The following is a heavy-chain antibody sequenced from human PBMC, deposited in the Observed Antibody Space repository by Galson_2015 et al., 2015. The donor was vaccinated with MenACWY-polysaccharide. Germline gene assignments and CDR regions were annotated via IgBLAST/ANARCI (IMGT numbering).Heavy chain of an antibody. CDR1: GGSISSTTYV. Sequence: LSLTCTVSGGSISSTTYVWAWIRQPPGKGLEWVGSIHYSGSTAYNSSLKSRVTISVDTSKNQFSLKLSSVTAADTAVYYCARPKPVNGWFDPWGQGTLVTVSS. V-gene: IGHV4-39*01. J-gene: IGHJ5*02. CDR2: IHYSGST. D-gene: IGHD2-8*01. CDR3: ARPKPVNGWFDP.